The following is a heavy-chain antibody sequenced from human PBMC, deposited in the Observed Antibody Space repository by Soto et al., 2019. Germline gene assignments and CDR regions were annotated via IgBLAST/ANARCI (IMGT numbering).Heavy chain of an antibody. J-gene: IGHJ5*02. Sequence: GASVKVSCKASGYTFTSYATHWVRQAPGQGLEWMGWINTYNGNTNHAQKLQGRVTMTTDTSTSTAYMELRSLRSDDTAVYYCARGVGSGTYYNQYNWFDPWSQGTLVTVSS. D-gene: IGHD3-10*01. CDR2: INTYNGNT. V-gene: IGHV1-18*01. CDR1: GYTFTSYA. CDR3: ARGVGSGTYYNQYNWFDP.